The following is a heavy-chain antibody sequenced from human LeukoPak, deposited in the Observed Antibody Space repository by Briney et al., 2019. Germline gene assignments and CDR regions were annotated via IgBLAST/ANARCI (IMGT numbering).Heavy chain of an antibody. D-gene: IGHD1-26*01. V-gene: IGHV4-59*01. Sequence: PSETLSLTCTVSGGSISSYYWSWIRQPPGKGLEWIGYIYYSGSTNYNPSLKSRVTISVDTSKNQFSLKLSSVTAADTAVYYCAREGVSGELLRGNWFDPWGQGTLVTVSS. CDR1: GGSISSYY. J-gene: IGHJ5*02. CDR2: IYYSGST. CDR3: AREGVSGELLRGNWFDP.